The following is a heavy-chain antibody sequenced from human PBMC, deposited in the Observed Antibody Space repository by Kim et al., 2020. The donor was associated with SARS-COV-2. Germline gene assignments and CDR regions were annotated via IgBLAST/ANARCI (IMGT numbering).Heavy chain of an antibody. D-gene: IGHD1-26*01. Sequence: ASVKVSCKASGYTFTSYAMHWVRQAPGQRLEWMGWINAGNGNTKYSQKFQGRVTITRDTSASTAYMELSSLRSEDTALYYCSRANSGSSPGGYWGQGTLVTVSS. J-gene: IGHJ4*02. CDR3: SRANSGSSPGGY. V-gene: IGHV1-3*01. CDR1: GYTFTSYA. CDR2: INAGNGNT.